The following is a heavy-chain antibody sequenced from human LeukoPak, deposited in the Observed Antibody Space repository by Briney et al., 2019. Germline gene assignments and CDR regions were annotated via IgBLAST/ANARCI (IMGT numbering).Heavy chain of an antibody. D-gene: IGHD3-10*01. CDR2: INSDGSYT. CDR1: GFTFSSYW. CDR3: ARDPEKNYCGLGSYQPPFDP. Sequence: GGSLRLSCAASGFTFSSYWMHSVRQPPGKGLVWVSRINSDGSYTSYAHSVKGRFTISRDNAKNTLYLQMISLSDEDTAVYYCARDPEKNYCGLGSYQPPFDPWGQGTLVTVSS. J-gene: IGHJ5*02. V-gene: IGHV3-74*01.